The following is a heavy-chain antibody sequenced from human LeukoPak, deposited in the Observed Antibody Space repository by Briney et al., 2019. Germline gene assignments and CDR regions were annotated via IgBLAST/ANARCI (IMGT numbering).Heavy chain of an antibody. CDR3: AKARGSGFQRGDAFDV. V-gene: IGHV3-30*02. D-gene: IGHD6-19*01. Sequence: GGSLRLSCATSGFTFSNFGMNWVRQAPGKGLQWLGFISYDGKDKYYSDSVKGRISISRDNSKSTLYVQLDSLTSDDTALYYCAKARGSGFQRGDAFDVWGHGTRVTVSS. J-gene: IGHJ3*01. CDR2: ISYDGKDK. CDR1: GFTFSNFG.